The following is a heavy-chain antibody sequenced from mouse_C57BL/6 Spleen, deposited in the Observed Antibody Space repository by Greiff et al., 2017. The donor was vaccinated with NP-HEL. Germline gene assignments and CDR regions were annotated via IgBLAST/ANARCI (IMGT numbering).Heavy chain of an antibody. V-gene: IGHV5-17*01. D-gene: IGHD1-1*01. CDR3: ARSITTVVAMDY. Sequence: EVQLVESGGGLVKPGGSLKLSCAASGFTFSDYGMHWVRQAPEKGLEWVAYISSGSSTIYYPDTVKGRFTISRDNAKNTLFLQMTSLRSEDTAMYYCARSITTVVAMDYWGQGTSVTVSS. J-gene: IGHJ4*01. CDR2: ISSGSSTI. CDR1: GFTFSDYG.